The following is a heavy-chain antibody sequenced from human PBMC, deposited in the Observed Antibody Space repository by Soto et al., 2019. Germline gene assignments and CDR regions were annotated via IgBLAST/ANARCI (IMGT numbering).Heavy chain of an antibody. Sequence: EVQLLESGGGLVQPGGSLRLSCAASGFPFSRCAMNWVRQAPGKGLEWVSTISHSDHSTYYADSVKGRFTVSRDNSENTLYLQMNSLRAEDTAIYYRAKRGGDSGWGDFDSWGQGTLVTVSS. V-gene: IGHV3-23*01. CDR3: AKRGGDSGWGDFDS. J-gene: IGHJ4*02. CDR1: GFPFSRCA. CDR2: ISHSDHST. D-gene: IGHD6-19*01.